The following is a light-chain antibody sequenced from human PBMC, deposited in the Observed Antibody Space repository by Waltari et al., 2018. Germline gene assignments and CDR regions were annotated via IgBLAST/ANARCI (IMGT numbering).Light chain of an antibody. V-gene: IGKV1-39*01. CDR3: QQSYSTPIT. J-gene: IGKJ5*01. CDR2: AAS. CDR1: QSISSY. Sequence: DIQMTQSPSSLSASVGDRVTITCRASQSISSYLNWYQQKPGQAPNLLIYAASSLQSVVPSRFSGSGSGTDFTLTISSLQPEDFATYYCQQSYSTPITFGQGTRLEIK.